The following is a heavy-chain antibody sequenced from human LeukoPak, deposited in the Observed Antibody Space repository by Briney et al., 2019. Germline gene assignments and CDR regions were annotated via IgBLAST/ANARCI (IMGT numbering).Heavy chain of an antibody. CDR1: GYTFTSYD. J-gene: IGHJ2*01. V-gene: IGHV1-8*01. Sequence: ASVKVSCEASGYTFTSYDINWVRQATGQGLEWMGWMNPNSGNTGYAQKFQGRVTMTRNTSISTAYMELSSLRSEDTAVYYCARASYGSSWLYWYFDLWGRGTLVTVSS. D-gene: IGHD6-13*01. CDR3: ARASYGSSWLYWYFDL. CDR2: MNPNSGNT.